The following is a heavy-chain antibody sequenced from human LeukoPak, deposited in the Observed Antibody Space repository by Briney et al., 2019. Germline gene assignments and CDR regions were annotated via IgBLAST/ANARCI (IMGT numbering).Heavy chain of an antibody. Sequence: SETLSLTCNVSGGSISSNYWSWIRQPPGKGLEWIGYIYYSGSTNYNPSLKSRVTISVDTSKNQFSLKLSSVTAADTAVYYCARGGRCRDKRVYFDYWGQGTLVTVSS. CDR2: IYYSGST. CDR3: ARGGRCRDKRVYFDY. D-gene: IGHD5-24*01. J-gene: IGHJ4*02. CDR1: GGSISSNY. V-gene: IGHV4-59*12.